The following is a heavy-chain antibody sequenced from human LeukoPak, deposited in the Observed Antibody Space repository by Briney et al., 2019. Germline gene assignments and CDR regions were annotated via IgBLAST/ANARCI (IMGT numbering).Heavy chain of an antibody. Sequence: GGSLRLSCAASEYTFSHAWMSWVRQAPGKGLEWVGRITSKTHGGTTDYAAPVKGRFTISRDDSKNMLYLQMDSLKIEDTGIYYCTPRDYWGQGTLVTVSS. V-gene: IGHV3-15*01. CDR1: EYTFSHAW. CDR3: TPRDY. CDR2: ITSKTHGGTT. J-gene: IGHJ4*02.